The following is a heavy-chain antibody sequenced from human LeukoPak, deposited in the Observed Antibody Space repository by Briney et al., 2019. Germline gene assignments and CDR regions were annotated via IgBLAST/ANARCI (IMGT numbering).Heavy chain of an antibody. J-gene: IGHJ4*02. CDR3: ARDRSIKAVAGTIGY. CDR1: IYSFTSYG. D-gene: IGHD6-19*01. V-gene: IGHV1-18*01. CDR2: ISAYNGNT. Sequence: ASVKVSCKASIYSFTSYGISWVRQAPGQGLEWMGWISAYNGNTNYAQKLQGRVTMTTDTSTSTAYMELRSLRSDDTAVYYCARDRSIKAVAGTIGYWGQGTLVTVSS.